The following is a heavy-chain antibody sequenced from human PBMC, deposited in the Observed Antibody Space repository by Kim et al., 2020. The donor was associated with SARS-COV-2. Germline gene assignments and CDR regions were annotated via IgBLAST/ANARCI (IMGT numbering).Heavy chain of an antibody. D-gene: IGHD5-12*01. CDR1: GFTFSSYG. CDR2: IWYDGSNK. Sequence: GGSLRLSCAASGFTFSSYGMHWVRQAPGKGLEWVAVIWYDGSNKYYADSVKGRFTISRDNSKNTLYLQMNSLRAEDTAVYYCARDLLVRYEVIYYYYGMDVWGQGTTVTVSS. V-gene: IGHV3-33*01. J-gene: IGHJ6*02. CDR3: ARDLLVRYEVIYYYYGMDV.